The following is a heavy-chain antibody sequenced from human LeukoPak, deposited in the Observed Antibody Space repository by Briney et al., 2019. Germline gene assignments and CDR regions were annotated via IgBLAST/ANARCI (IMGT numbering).Heavy chain of an antibody. CDR2: ISNSGGNT. CDR1: GFTFSSYA. CDR3: ARGRPHFEY. J-gene: IGHJ4*02. Sequence: GGSLRLSCAASGFTFSSYAMSWVRQAPGKGLEWVSAISNSGGNTYYADSVKGRFTISRDNSKNTLYLQMNSLRVEDTAVYSCARGRPHFEYWGQGTLVSVSS. V-gene: IGHV3-23*01. D-gene: IGHD6-6*01.